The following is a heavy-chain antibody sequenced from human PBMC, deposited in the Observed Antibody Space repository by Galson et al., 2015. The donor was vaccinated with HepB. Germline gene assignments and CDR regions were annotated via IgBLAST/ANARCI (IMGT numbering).Heavy chain of an antibody. CDR1: GDSVSSNSAA. CDR3: ARDFYGRIVATIVFGVDYGMDV. Sequence: CAISGDSVSSNSAAWNWIRQSPSRGLEWLGRTYYRSKWYNDYAVSVKSRITINPDTSKNQFSLQLNSVTPEDTAVYYCARDFYGRIVATIVFGVDYGMDVWGQGTTVTVSS. J-gene: IGHJ6*02. V-gene: IGHV6-1*01. CDR2: TYYRSKWYN. D-gene: IGHD5-12*01.